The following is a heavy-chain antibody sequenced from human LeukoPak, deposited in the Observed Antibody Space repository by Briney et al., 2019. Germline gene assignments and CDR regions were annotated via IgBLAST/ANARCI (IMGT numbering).Heavy chain of an antibody. D-gene: IGHD3-22*01. CDR2: ISYDGSNE. Sequence: PGGSLRLSCAASGFTFSYYTMHWVRQAPGKGLEGGAVISYDGSNEYYADSVKGRFTISRDNSKNTLYLQMNSLRVEDTAVYYCARVLNYYDSSGYYFSYWGQGTLVTVSS. CDR3: ARVLNYYDSSGYYFSY. J-gene: IGHJ4*02. V-gene: IGHV3-30-3*01. CDR1: GFTFSYYT.